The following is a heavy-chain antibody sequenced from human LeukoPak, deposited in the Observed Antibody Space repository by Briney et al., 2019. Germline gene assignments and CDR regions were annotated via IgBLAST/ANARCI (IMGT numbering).Heavy chain of an antibody. CDR2: INAGNGNT. V-gene: IGHV1-3*01. D-gene: IGHD5-12*01. Sequence: RASVKVSCKASGYTFTSYAMHWARQAPGQRLEWMGWINAGNGNTKYSQKFQGRVTITRDTSASTAYMELSSLRSEDTAVYSCARGVATNRYYFDYWGQGTLVTVSS. J-gene: IGHJ4*02. CDR3: ARGVATNRYYFDY. CDR1: GYTFTSYA.